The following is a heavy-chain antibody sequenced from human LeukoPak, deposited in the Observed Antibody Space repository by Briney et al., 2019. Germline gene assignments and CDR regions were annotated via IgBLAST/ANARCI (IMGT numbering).Heavy chain of an antibody. Sequence: GGSLRLSCAASGFTFYDYGMSWVRQAPGKGLEWVSGINWSGGSTSYADSVKGRFTISRDNAKNSLYLQMNSLRAEDTALYYCARGGITIFGVAIPNFDYWGQGTLATVSS. J-gene: IGHJ4*02. V-gene: IGHV3-20*04. CDR3: ARGGITIFGVAIPNFDY. CDR2: INWSGGST. CDR1: GFTFYDYG. D-gene: IGHD3-3*01.